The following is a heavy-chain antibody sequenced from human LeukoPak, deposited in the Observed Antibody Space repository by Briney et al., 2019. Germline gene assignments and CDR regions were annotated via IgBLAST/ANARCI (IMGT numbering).Heavy chain of an antibody. CDR1: GFTFSNYA. D-gene: IGHD4-17*01. CDR3: AKRVTTVTTWAFDY. Sequence: GGSLRLSCAASGFTFSNYAMTWVCLAPGKGLEWVSVINGGGSYTAYADSVKGRFTISRDSSKNTLYLQMNSLRAEDTAIYYCAKRVTTVTTWAFDYWGQGTLVTVSP. J-gene: IGHJ4*02. V-gene: IGHV3-23*01. CDR2: INGGGSYT.